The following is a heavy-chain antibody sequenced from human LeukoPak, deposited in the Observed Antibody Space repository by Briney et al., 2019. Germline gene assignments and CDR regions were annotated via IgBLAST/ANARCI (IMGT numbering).Heavy chain of an antibody. D-gene: IGHD6-19*01. J-gene: IGHJ4*02. CDR1: GYTFTGYY. Sequence: ASVTVSCTASGYTFTGYYMHWVRQAPGQGLEWMGWINPNSGGTNYAQKFQGRVTMTRDTSISTAYMELSRLRSDDTAVYYCASHSSGWYEYYFDYWGQGTLVTVSS. CDR2: INPNSGGT. CDR3: ASHSSGWYEYYFDY. V-gene: IGHV1-2*02.